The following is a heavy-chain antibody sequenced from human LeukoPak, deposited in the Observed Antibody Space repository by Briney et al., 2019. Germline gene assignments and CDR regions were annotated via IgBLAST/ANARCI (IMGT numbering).Heavy chain of an antibody. D-gene: IGHD5-24*01. J-gene: IGHJ3*02. CDR3: AKNRVGHNYADAFEI. CDR2: IRYDGSDK. Sequence: GGSLRLSCAASGFTFSNYDMHWVRQAPGKGLEWVAFIRYDGSDKYYVDSVKGRFTISRDNSRNILCLQMNSLTAEDTAAYYCAKNRVGHNYADAFEIWGQGTMVRVCS. V-gene: IGHV3-30*02. CDR1: GFTFSNYD.